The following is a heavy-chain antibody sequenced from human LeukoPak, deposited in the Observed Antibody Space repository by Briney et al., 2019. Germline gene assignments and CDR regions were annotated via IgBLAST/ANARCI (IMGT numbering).Heavy chain of an antibody. Sequence: SETLSLTCAVYGGSFSGYYWSWIRQPPGKGLEWIGEINHSGSTYYNPSLKSRVTISVDTSKNQFSLKLSSVTAADTAVYYCANYGDLYFDYWGQGILVTVSS. CDR3: ANYGDLYFDY. J-gene: IGHJ4*02. D-gene: IGHD4-17*01. V-gene: IGHV4-34*01. CDR1: GGSFSGYY. CDR2: INHSGST.